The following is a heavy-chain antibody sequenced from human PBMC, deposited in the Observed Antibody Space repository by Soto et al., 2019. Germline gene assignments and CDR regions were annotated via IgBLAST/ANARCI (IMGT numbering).Heavy chain of an antibody. J-gene: IGHJ5*02. CDR3: ARCCYYDSSGYYYPNWFDP. CDR1: GGSISSGGYS. Sequence: PSETLSLTCAVSGGSISSGGYSWSWVRQPPXKGLEWIGYIYHSGNTYYNPSLKSRVTISVGRSKNQFSLKLSSVTAADTAVYYCARCCYYDSSGYYYPNWFDPWGQGALVTVYS. V-gene: IGHV4-30-2*01. D-gene: IGHD3-22*01. CDR2: IYHSGNT.